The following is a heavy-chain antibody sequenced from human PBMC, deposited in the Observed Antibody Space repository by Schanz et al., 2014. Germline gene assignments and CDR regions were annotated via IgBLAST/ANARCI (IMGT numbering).Heavy chain of an antibody. CDR3: ARDRRNADLDY. D-gene: IGHD1-1*01. CDR2: ISGRDGST. Sequence: EVQLLESGGGLVQPGGSLRLSCAASEFTFSSYAMSWVRQARGKGLEWVSAISGRDGSTYYADSVRGRFTISRDNSKNTLYLQMNSLRAEDTALYYCARDRRNADLDYWGQGTLVTVSS. V-gene: IGHV3-23*01. CDR1: EFTFSSYA. J-gene: IGHJ4*02.